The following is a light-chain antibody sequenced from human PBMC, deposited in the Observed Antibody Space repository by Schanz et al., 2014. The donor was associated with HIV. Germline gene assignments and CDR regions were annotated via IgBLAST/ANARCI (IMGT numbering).Light chain of an antibody. V-gene: IGLV1-40*01. CDR2: GNN. J-gene: IGLJ2*01. CDR1: SSNIGAGYD. CDR3: ATWDTFLNGVV. Sequence: QSVLTQPPSVSGAPGQRVTISCTGSSSNIGAGYDVHWYQQLPGTAPKLLIYGNNNRPSGVPDRFSGSKSGTSASLAITGLQAEDEADYYCATWDTFLNGVVFGGGTKLT.